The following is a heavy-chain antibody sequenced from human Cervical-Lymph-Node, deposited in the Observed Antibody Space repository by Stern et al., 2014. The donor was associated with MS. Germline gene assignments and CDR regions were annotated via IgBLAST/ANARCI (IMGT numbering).Heavy chain of an antibody. D-gene: IGHD2-15*01. J-gene: IGHJ4*02. Sequence: VQLVESGGGVVQPGGSLRLSCAASGFRFTGLSFSDSGLFWVRQAHVQGLAWLAVIAYDWSKKYDADSVKGRFASSRDNSKNTLYLQMDSLSPEDTAVYYCARDGGDYWGQGAPVTVSS. CDR1: GFRFTGLSFSDSG. V-gene: IGHV3-30*03. CDR3: ARDGGDY. CDR2: IAYDWSKK.